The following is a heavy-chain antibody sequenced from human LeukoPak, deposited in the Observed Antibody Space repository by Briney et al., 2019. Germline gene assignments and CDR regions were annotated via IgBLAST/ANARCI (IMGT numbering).Heavy chain of an antibody. J-gene: IGHJ4*02. Sequence: GGSLRLSCAASGFTFSSYAMHWVRQAPGKGLEWVAVISYDGSNKYYADSVKGRFTISRDNSKNTLYLQMNSLRAEDTAVYYCARDGCSSTSCRYDFWRGSLDYWGQGTLVTVSS. D-gene: IGHD2-2*01. CDR1: GFTFSSYA. CDR2: ISYDGSNK. CDR3: ARDGCSSTSCRYDFWRGSLDY. V-gene: IGHV3-30-3*01.